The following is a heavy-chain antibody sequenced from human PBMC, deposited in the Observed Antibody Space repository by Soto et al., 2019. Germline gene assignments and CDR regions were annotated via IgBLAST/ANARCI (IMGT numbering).Heavy chain of an antibody. CDR3: LRDQRHWNEFADQ. J-gene: IGHJ4*02. D-gene: IGHD1-1*01. V-gene: IGHV3-74*01. CDR1: GFAFGSYW. CDR2: ISQDGAIA. Sequence: VQLVESGGGLVQPGGSLRLSCAASGFAFGSYWMHWVRQAPGKGLVWVSRISQDGAIATQADSVKGRFTTSRDNAKNTLFLQMNSLRADDTAVYYCLRDQRHWNEFADQWGQGTLVTVSS.